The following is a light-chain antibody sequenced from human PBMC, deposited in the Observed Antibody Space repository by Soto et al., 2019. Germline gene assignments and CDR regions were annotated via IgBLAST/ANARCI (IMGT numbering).Light chain of an antibody. V-gene: IGLV2-8*01. Sequence: HSALTQPPSASGSPGQSVIISCTGTSRDVGGNNCVSWYQRHPGKARKLMIYEVSKRPSWVPDRFSGYTSGNTASLTVSGLHAEDAADYFCLSYAGSTNYVFVTGTKVIV. CDR2: EVS. CDR3: LSYAGSTNYV. CDR1: SRDVGGNNC. J-gene: IGLJ1*01.